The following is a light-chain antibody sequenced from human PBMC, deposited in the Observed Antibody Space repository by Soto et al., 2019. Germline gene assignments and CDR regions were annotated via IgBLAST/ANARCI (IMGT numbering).Light chain of an antibody. Sequence: EIVLTQSPGTLSFSPGERATLSCRASQTIRNNYLAWYQQRPAQPPRLLIYDASMRATGIPARFSGSGSGTDFTLTISRLEPEDFAVYYCQQYGSSRPLTFGGGTKVDIK. V-gene: IGKV3-20*01. CDR3: QQYGSSRPLT. CDR1: QTIRNNY. J-gene: IGKJ4*01. CDR2: DAS.